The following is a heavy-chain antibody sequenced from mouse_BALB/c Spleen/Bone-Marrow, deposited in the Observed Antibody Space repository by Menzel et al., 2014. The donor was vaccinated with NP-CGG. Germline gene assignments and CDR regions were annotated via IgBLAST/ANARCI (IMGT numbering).Heavy chain of an antibody. D-gene: IGHD3-3*01. CDR2: ISSGSRTV. CDR1: GFTFSSFG. Sequence: VQLQQSGGGLVQPGGSRKLSCAASGFTFSSFGMHWVRRAPEKGLEWVAYISSGSRTVFYADTVKGRFTISRDNPKNTLFLQMTSLRSEDTAMYYCTRSRGNWDDFDYWGQGTTLTVSS. V-gene: IGHV5-17*02. CDR3: TRSRGNWDDFDY. J-gene: IGHJ2*01.